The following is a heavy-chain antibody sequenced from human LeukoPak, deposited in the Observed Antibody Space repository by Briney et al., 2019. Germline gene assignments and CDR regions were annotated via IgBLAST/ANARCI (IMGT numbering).Heavy chain of an antibody. CDR2: ILYDGSHE. D-gene: IGHD1-26*01. CDR3: AKGGGGGSHRYFEY. Sequence: GGSLRLACAASGFTFSSYGMHWVRQAPGKGLVWVTFILYDGSHEYYADSVKGRFTSSRDNSKNTLYLQMNSLRPEDTAVYYCAKGGGGGSHRYFEYWGQGTLVTVSS. CDR1: GFTFSSYG. J-gene: IGHJ4*02. V-gene: IGHV3-30*02.